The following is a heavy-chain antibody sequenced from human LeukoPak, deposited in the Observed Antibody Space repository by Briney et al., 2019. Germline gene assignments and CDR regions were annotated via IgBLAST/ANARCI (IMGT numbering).Heavy chain of an antibody. CDR3: ASAGAKDV. CDR1: GGSISSYY. Sequence: TSETLSLTCTVSGGSISSYYWNWIRQPAGKGLEWIGRIYASGSTSYNPSLESRVTMSVDTSKNRFSLKLSSVTAADTAVYYCASAGAKDVWGKGTTVTVSS. J-gene: IGHJ6*04. V-gene: IGHV4-4*07. CDR2: IYASGST.